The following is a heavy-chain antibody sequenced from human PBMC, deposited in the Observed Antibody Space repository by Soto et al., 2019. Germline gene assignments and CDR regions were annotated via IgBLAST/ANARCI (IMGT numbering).Heavy chain of an antibody. CDR3: AKCLGFYYDSSGPPDY. CDR2: ISYDGSNK. Sequence: QVQLVESGGGVVQPGRSLRLSCAASGFTFSSYGMHWVRQAPGKGLEWVAVISYDGSNKYYADSVKGRFTISRDNSKNTLYLKMNSLRAEDTAVYYCAKCLGFYYDSSGPPDYWGQGTLVTVSS. J-gene: IGHJ4*02. D-gene: IGHD3-22*01. V-gene: IGHV3-30*18. CDR1: GFTFSSYG.